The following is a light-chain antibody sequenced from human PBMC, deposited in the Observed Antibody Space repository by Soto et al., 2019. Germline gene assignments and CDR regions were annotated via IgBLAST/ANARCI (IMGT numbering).Light chain of an antibody. CDR1: QSVSSY. V-gene: IGKV3-11*01. Sequence: EIVLTQSPATLSLSPGERATLSCRASQSVSSYLAWYQQKPGQAPRLLIYGASNRATGIPARFIGSGSGTDFTLTISSLEPEDFAVYYCQHRGKWPRTFGQGTKLEIK. CDR3: QHRGKWPRT. J-gene: IGKJ2*01. CDR2: GAS.